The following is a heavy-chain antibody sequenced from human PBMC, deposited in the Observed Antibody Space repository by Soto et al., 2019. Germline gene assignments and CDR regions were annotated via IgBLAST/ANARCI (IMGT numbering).Heavy chain of an antibody. CDR3: TKLSCPSSTCYFPGWFDP. Sequence: QVQLQESGPGLVKPSETLSLTCTVSGDSISGGASFWSWIRQPPGKGLEWIANVYYRGSSYYNPSLKTRLTISVNTTNNQFSLQLKSMPAADTAVDYCTKLSCPSSTCYFPGWFDPWGQGTLVTVSS. V-gene: IGHV4-30-4*03. D-gene: IGHD2-2*01. CDR2: VYYRGSS. CDR1: GDSISGGASF. J-gene: IGHJ5*02.